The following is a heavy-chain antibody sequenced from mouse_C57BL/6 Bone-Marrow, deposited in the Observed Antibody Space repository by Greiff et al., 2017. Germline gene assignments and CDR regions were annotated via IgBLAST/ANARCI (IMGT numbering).Heavy chain of an antibody. V-gene: IGHV5-2*01. J-gene: IGHJ1*03. D-gene: IGHD1-1*01. Sequence: EVQLVESGGGLVQPGESLKLSCESNEYEFPSHDMSWVRKTPEKRLELVAAINSDGGSTYYPDTMERRFIISRDNTKKTLYLQMSSLRSEDTALYYCARLEFITTVDWYFDVWGTGTTVTVSS. CDR2: INSDGGST. CDR1: EYEFPSHD. CDR3: ARLEFITTVDWYFDV.